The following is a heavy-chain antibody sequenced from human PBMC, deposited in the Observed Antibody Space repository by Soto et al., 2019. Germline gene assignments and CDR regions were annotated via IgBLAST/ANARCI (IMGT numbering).Heavy chain of an antibody. CDR3: VGGGEIGRPPLDT. D-gene: IGHD3-10*01. CDR1: GFTFCNHS. Sequence: EVQLLESGGDLVQPGGSLRLSCAVSGFTFCNHSMSWVRQAPGKGLEGVSGTSLGGGVTYCADSVKRRYTLSRDNAKNTLWLQMNRLRVEDTAVYYCVGGGEIGRPPLDTWGRGTLVIVCS. J-gene: IGHJ5*02. CDR2: TSLGGGVT. V-gene: IGHV3-23*01.